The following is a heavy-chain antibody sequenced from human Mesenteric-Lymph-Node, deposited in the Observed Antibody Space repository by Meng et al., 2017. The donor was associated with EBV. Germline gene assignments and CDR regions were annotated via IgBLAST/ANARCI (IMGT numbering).Heavy chain of an antibody. CDR2: IYHSGST. CDR3: VGNYGGNLGWFDP. Sequence: HLPLRESGSGLGKPSEALSLPCSISGGSTSSGGNFWSWFRQPPGKALEWIGYIYHSGSTSYNPSLKSRVSMSIDRSNNQFSLKLTSVTAADTAVYYCVGNYGGNLGWFDPWGQGTLVTVSS. J-gene: IGHJ5*02. D-gene: IGHD4/OR15-4a*01. V-gene: IGHV4-30-2*01. CDR1: GGSTSSGGNF.